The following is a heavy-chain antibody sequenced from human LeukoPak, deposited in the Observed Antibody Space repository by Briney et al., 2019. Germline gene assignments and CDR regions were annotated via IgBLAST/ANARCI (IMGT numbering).Heavy chain of an antibody. CDR1: GYTFTSYG. D-gene: IGHD6-13*01. CDR2: ISAYNGNT. CDR3: ARDHSSSWYRGLFDY. Sequence: ASVKVSCKASGYTFTSYGISWVRRAPGQGLEWMGWISAYNGNTNYAQKLQGRVTMTTDTSTSTAYMELRSLRSDDTAVYYCARDHSSSWYRGLFDYWGQGTLVTVSS. V-gene: IGHV1-18*01. J-gene: IGHJ4*02.